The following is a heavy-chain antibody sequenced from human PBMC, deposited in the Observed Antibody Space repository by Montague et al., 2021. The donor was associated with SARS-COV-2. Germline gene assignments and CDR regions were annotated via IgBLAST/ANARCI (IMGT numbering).Heavy chain of an antibody. D-gene: IGHD2-15*01. V-gene: IGHV4-34*01. CDR3: ARGFRDVVRSTRIHKKLYSHGIDV. Sequence: SETLSLTCAVSGESISGNFWSWIRQPPGKGLEWLGEINLTWGTNSAPSLASRLSISMDTYKRQISLRLTSVTAAATALYFCARGFRDVVRSTRIHKKLYSHGIDVWGRGTMVIVSS. J-gene: IGHJ6*02. CDR2: INLTWGT. CDR1: GESISGNF.